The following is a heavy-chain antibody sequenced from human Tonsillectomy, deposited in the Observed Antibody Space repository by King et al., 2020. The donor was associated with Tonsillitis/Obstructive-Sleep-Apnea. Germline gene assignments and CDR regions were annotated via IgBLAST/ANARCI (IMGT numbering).Heavy chain of an antibody. CDR3: ARDPSLGSADRGY. D-gene: IGHD2-2*01. Sequence: VQLVESGGGLVQPGGSLRLSCAASGFTFCTYSMIWVRQAPGKGLEWVSYINSRSTLMYYADSVKGRFTISRDNAKNSLYLQMNSLRDEDTAMYYCARDPSLGSADRGYWGQGTLVTVSS. CDR1: GFTFCTYS. V-gene: IGHV3-48*02. J-gene: IGHJ4*02. CDR2: INSRSTLM.